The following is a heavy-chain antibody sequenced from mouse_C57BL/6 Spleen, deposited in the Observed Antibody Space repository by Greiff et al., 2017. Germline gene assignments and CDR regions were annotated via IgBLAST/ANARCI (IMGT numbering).Heavy chain of an antibody. CDR1: GFTFSDYG. D-gene: IGHD1-2*01. V-gene: IGHV5-17*01. CDR2: ICSGSSTI. Sequence: EVQGVESGGGLVKPGGSLKLSCAASGFTFSDYGMHWVRQAPEKGLEWVAYICSGSSTIYYDAKVKGRFTISIDNAKNTLFLQMTSLRSEDTAMYYCARNHYCGGDYWGQGTTLTVSS. J-gene: IGHJ2*01. CDR3: ARNHYCGGDY.